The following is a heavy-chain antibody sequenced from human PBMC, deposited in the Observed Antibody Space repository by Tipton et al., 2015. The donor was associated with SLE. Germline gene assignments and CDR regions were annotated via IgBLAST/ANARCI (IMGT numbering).Heavy chain of an antibody. CDR3: AKTRGSSSQTPGAFDI. D-gene: IGHD2-2*01. CDR1: GGSISTSNW. V-gene: IGHV4-4*02. CDR2: ISPTSIT. Sequence: TLSLTCGVSGGSISTSNWWTWVRQPPGKGLEWIGEISPTSITNYNPSLKSRLTISVDKSKNQFSLKLRSVTAADTAVYYCAKTRGSSSQTPGAFDIWGQGTVVSVSA. J-gene: IGHJ3*02.